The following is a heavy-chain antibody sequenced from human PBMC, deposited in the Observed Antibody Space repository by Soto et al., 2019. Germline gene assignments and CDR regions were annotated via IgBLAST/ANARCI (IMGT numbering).Heavy chain of an antibody. Sequence: QVQLRESGPGLVKPSQTLSLTCTVSGGAIDNGGFYWSWIRQQPGKGLEWIGHICCSGSSHYNPSLRSRVTISMDTSKNDLSLKLSSVTAADTAVYYCARGGAEDNYFDPWGQRTLVTVSS. CDR2: ICCSGSS. V-gene: IGHV4-31*03. CDR3: ARGGAEDNYFDP. J-gene: IGHJ5*02. CDR1: GGAIDNGGFY.